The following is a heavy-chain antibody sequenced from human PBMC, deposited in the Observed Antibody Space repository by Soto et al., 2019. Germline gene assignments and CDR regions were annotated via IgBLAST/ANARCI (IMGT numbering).Heavy chain of an antibody. D-gene: IGHD4-17*01. CDR1: GFTFSTYG. V-gene: IGHV3-30*18. J-gene: IGHJ6*02. CDR2: ISYDGTNK. CDR3: AKDLQSYGDYDYFCYSMDV. Sequence: QVQLVESGGGEVQPGRSLTISCAASGFTFSTYGMHWVRQTPGKGLEWVAVISYDGTNKFYSDSVKGRFTISRDNFKNTLTLQMNSLRADDTAVYSCAKDLQSYGDYDYFCYSMDVWGLGTRVTVSS.